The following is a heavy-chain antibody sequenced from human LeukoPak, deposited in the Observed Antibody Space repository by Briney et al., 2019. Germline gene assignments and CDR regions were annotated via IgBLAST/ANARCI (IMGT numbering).Heavy chain of an antibody. V-gene: IGHV3-21*01. J-gene: IGHJ3*02. Sequence: GGSLRLSRAASGFTFSSYSINWVPQAPGKGLEWVSSISSSSSYIYYAGSVKGGFTISRDNAKNSLYLQMNSLRAEDTAVYYCARSYSSSLYWISSAFDIWGQGTMVTVSS. D-gene: IGHD6-13*01. CDR2: ISSSSSYI. CDR1: GFTFSSYS. CDR3: ARSYSSSLYWISSAFDI.